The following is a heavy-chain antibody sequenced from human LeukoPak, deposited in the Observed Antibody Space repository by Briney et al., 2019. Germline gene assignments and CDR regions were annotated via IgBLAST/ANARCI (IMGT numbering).Heavy chain of an antibody. CDR1: GYSFTSYW. CDR3: ASSKSMIVVAPNAFDI. CDR2: IYPGDSDT. J-gene: IGHJ3*02. Sequence: GESLKISCKGSGYSFTSYWIGWVRQMPGKGLEWMGIIYPGDSDTRYSPSFQGQVTISADKSISTAYPQWSSLKASDTAMYYCASSKSMIVVAPNAFDIWGQGTMVTVSS. D-gene: IGHD3-22*01. V-gene: IGHV5-51*01.